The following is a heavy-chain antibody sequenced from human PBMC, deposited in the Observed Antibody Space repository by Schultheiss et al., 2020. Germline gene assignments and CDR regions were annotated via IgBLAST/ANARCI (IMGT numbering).Heavy chain of an antibody. J-gene: IGHJ5*02. CDR2: IYYSGST. CDR1: GGSISSGGYS. D-gene: IGHD6-19*01. V-gene: IGHV4-61*08. CDR3: ARVGSGWYKMAWFDP. Sequence: SETLSLTCAVSGGSISSGGYSWSWIRQPPGKGLEWIGYIYYSGSTNYNPSLKSRVTISVDTSKNQFSLKLSSVTAADTAVYYCARVGSGWYKMAWFDPWGQGTLVTVSS.